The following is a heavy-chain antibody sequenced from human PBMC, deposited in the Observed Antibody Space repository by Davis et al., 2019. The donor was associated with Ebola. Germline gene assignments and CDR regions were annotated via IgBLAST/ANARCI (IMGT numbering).Heavy chain of an antibody. CDR2: IFSSGST. J-gene: IGHJ4*02. Sequence: MPGGSLRLSCTVFGTSLSRSYYYWGWIRQPPGKGLEWIGSIFSSGSTYYNPSLKSRVTISVDKSKKQFFLNLRSVTAADMGVYYCARHMDGDYYSDYWGQGTLVTVSS. V-gene: IGHV4-39*01. CDR3: ARHMDGDYYSDY. D-gene: IGHD2-21*02. CDR1: GTSLSRSYYY.